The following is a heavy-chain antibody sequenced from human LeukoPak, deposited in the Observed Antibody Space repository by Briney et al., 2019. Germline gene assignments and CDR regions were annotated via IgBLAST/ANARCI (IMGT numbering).Heavy chain of an antibody. V-gene: IGHV3-30*03. CDR3: ARVSGGDWFDP. CDR1: RLTLSSYG. J-gene: IGHJ5*02. D-gene: IGHD2-21*01. Sequence: GGSLRLFCAASRLTLSSYGMHWARQAPRKGMEWVAVISHDGNNKYYADSVKGRFSISRNNSKNTLYLQMNSLRVEDTAVYYCARVSGGDWFDPWGQGTLVTVSS. CDR2: ISHDGNNK.